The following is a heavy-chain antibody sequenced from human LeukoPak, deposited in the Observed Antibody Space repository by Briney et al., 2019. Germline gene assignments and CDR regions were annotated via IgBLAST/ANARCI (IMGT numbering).Heavy chain of an antibody. Sequence: GGSLRLSCAASGFTFSNTWMNWVRQAPGKGLERVGRIQSKTDGGTTEYAVPVKGTFTISRDDSKTTLYLHMNSLKTEDTAVYYCATLTVRGVINIWGQGTLVTVSS. CDR3: ATLTVRGVINI. V-gene: IGHV3-15*01. CDR2: IQSKTDGGTT. CDR1: GFTFSNTW. D-gene: IGHD3-10*01. J-gene: IGHJ4*02.